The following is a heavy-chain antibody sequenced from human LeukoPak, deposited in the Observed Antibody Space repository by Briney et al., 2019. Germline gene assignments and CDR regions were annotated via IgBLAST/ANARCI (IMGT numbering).Heavy chain of an antibody. CDR3: ARKSANYYGSGSYYNGAFDI. Sequence: ASVKVSCKASGYTFTSYYMHWVRQAPGQGLEWMGIINPSGGSTSYAQKFQGRVTMTRDMSTSTVYMELSSLRSEDTAVYYCARKSANYYGSGSYYNGAFDIWGQGTMVTVSS. CDR2: INPSGGST. V-gene: IGHV1-46*01. CDR1: GYTFTSYY. D-gene: IGHD3-10*01. J-gene: IGHJ3*02.